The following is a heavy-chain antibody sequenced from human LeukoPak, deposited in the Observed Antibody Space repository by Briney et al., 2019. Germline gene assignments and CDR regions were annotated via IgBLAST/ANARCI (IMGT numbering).Heavy chain of an antibody. CDR2: IYYSGST. Sequence: SETLSLTCTVSGGSISGGGYYWSWIRQHPGKGLEWIGYIYYSGSTYYNPSLKSRVTISVDTSKNQFSLKLSSVTAADTAVYYCARETPPHYYDSSGYFDYWGQGTLVTVSS. CDR3: ARETPPHYYDSSGYFDY. J-gene: IGHJ4*02. CDR1: GGSISGGGYY. V-gene: IGHV4-31*03. D-gene: IGHD3-22*01.